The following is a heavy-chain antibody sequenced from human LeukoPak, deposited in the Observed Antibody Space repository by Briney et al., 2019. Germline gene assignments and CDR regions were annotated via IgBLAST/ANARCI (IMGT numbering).Heavy chain of an antibody. D-gene: IGHD6-13*01. CDR1: GYTFTSYG. CDR2: ISAYNGNT. CDR3: AREHPAGDTPDY. Sequence: ASVKVSCKASGYTFTSYGIRWVRQAPGQGLGWMGWISAYNGNTNYAQKLQGRVTMTTDTSTSTAYMELRSLRSDDTAVYYCAREHPAGDTPDYWGQGTLVTVSS. J-gene: IGHJ4*02. V-gene: IGHV1-18*01.